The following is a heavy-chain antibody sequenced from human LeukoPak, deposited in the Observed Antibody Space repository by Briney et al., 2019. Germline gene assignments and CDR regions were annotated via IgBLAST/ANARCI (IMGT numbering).Heavy chain of an antibody. V-gene: IGHV3-9*01. CDR1: GFTFDDYA. D-gene: IGHD7-27*01. CDR3: AKDIAPLGTDGMDV. J-gene: IGHJ6*02. CDR2: ISWNSGSI. Sequence: GGSLRLSCAASGFTFDDYAMHWVRQAPGKGLEWVSGISWNSGSIGYADSVKGRFTISRDNAKNSLYLQMNSLRAEDTALYYCAKDIAPLGTDGMDVWGQGTTVTVSS.